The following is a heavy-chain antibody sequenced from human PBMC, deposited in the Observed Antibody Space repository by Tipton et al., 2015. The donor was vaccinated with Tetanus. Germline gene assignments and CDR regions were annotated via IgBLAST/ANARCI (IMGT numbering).Heavy chain of an antibody. V-gene: IGHV3-21*01. D-gene: IGHD3-10*01. CDR2: VSSPFNHI. Sequence: SLRLSCAASKFSFSRHSMNWVRQAPGKGLEWLSSVSSPFNHIYYADSIKGRFTISRDDAKNSVFLHMNTLRAEDTAVYYCARKAVSGFYFDYWGQGTLVTVSS. CDR3: ARKAVSGFYFDY. CDR1: KFSFSRHS. J-gene: IGHJ4*02.